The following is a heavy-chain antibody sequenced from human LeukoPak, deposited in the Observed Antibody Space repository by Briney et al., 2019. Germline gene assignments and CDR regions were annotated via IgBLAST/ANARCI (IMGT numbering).Heavy chain of an antibody. CDR3: ARLTNMEKDVTPTYYMDV. CDR1: GGPISSYY. V-gene: IGHV4-59*01. Sequence: SETLSLTCTVSGGPISSYYWSWIRQPPGKGLEWIGYIYYSGSTNYNPSLTSRVTISVDTSKSQFSLKLSSVTAADTAVYYCARLTNMEKDVTPTYYMDVWGKGTTVTVSS. J-gene: IGHJ6*03. CDR2: IYYSGST. D-gene: IGHD2-8*01.